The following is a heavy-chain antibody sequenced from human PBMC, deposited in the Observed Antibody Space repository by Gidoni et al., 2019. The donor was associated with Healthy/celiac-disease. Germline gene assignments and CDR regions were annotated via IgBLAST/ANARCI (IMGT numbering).Heavy chain of an antibody. CDR2: IYYSGST. J-gene: IGHJ3*02. V-gene: IGHV4-59*01. Sequence: QVQLQESGPGLVKPSETLSLTCTVSGGSISSYYWSWIRQPPGKGLEWIGYIYYSGSTNYNPPLKSRVTISVDTSKNQFSLKLSSVTAADTAVYYCARDIGSSSWYVPDAFDIWGQGTMVTVSS. D-gene: IGHD6-13*01. CDR3: ARDIGSSSWYVPDAFDI. CDR1: GGSISSYY.